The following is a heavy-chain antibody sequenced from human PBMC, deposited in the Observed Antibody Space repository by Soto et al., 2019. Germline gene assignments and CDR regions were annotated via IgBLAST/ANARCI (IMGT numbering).Heavy chain of an antibody. Sequence: GESLKISCKGSGYSFTSYWIGWVRQMPGKGLEWMGIIYPGDSDTRYSPSFQGQVTISADKSISTAYLQWSSLKASDTAMYYCARLPPLPPITGTTDAFDIWGQGTMVTVSS. CDR1: GYSFTSYW. V-gene: IGHV5-51*01. CDR3: ARLPPLPPITGTTDAFDI. J-gene: IGHJ3*02. CDR2: IYPGDSDT. D-gene: IGHD1-20*01.